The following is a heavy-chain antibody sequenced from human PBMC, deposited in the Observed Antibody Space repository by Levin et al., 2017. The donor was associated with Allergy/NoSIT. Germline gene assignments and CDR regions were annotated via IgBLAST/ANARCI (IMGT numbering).Heavy chain of an antibody. CDR1: GYTFTGYY. CDR2: INPNNAAT. V-gene: IGHV1-2*02. Sequence: ASVKVSCKTSGYTFTGYYIHWVRQAPGQGLEWVGWINPNNAATNYAQKFQGRLTLTRDTSITAAYLELTGLTSDDTAVYYCAKDLTYFYLSGVNWFDPWGQGTLVTVSS. J-gene: IGHJ5*02. D-gene: IGHD3-10*02. CDR3: AKDLTYFYLSGVNWFDP.